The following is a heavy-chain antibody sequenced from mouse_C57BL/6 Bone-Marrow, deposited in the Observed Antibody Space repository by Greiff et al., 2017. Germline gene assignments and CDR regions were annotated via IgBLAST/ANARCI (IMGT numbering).Heavy chain of an antibody. CDR3: ARLNWDDAMDY. Sequence: DVTLVESGGGLVKPGGSLKLSCAASGFTFSSYAMSWVRQTQEKRLEWVATISDGGSYTYYPDNVKGRFTISRDNAKNNLYLQMSHLKSEDTAMYYCARLNWDDAMDYWGQGTSVTVSS. J-gene: IGHJ4*01. CDR2: ISDGGSYT. V-gene: IGHV5-4*03. D-gene: IGHD4-1*01. CDR1: GFTFSSYA.